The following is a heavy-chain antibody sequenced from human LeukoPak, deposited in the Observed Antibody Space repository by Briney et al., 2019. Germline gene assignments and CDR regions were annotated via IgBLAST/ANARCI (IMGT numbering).Heavy chain of an antibody. CDR1: GGSISSSSYY. J-gene: IGHJ5*02. V-gene: IGHV4-39*07. Sequence: SETLSLTCTVSGGSISSSSYYWGWIRQPPGKGLEWVGSIYYSGSTYYNPSLKSRVTISVDTSKNQFSLKLSSVTAADTAVYYCARGGSSSLRNWFDPWGQGTLVTVSS. D-gene: IGHD6-6*01. CDR3: ARGGSSSLRNWFDP. CDR2: IYYSGST.